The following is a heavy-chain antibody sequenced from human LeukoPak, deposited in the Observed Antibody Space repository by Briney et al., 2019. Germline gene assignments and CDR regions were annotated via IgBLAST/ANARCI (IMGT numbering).Heavy chain of an antibody. CDR1: GVSFSGYY. CDR3: ARIRCGHTNGICYNY. CDR2: INHSGGT. V-gene: IGHV4-34*01. J-gene: IGHJ4*02. D-gene: IGHD2-8*01. Sequence: NPSETLSLTCAVYGVSFSGYYWSWIRQPPGKGLEWIGEINHSGGTKYNSSLKSRVTISIDTPENQFSLKLSSVTAADTAVYYCARIRCGHTNGICYNYWGQGTLVTVSS.